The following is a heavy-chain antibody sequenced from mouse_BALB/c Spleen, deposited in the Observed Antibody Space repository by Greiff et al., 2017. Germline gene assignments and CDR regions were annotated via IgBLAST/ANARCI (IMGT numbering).Heavy chain of an antibody. CDR1: GFNFTDYY. V-gene: IGHV14-1*02. Sequence: EVQLQESGAELVRPGASVKLSCKASGFNFTDYYMHWVKQRPEQGLEWIGWIDPENGNTIYDPKFQGKASITADTSSNTAYLQLSSLTSEDTAVYYCARSYCSSSYAWFAYWGQGTLVTVSA. CDR2: IDPENGNT. J-gene: IGHJ3*01. CDR3: ARSYCSSSYAWFAY. D-gene: IGHD1-1*01.